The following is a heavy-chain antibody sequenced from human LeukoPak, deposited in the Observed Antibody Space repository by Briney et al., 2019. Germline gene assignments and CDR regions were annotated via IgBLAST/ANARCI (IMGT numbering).Heavy chain of an antibody. CDR1: GGTFSSYA. CDR3: ARDRRFGELYDP. D-gene: IGHD3-10*01. Sequence: GASVKVSCKASGGTFSSYAISWVRQAPGQGLEWMGGIIPIFGTANYAQKFQGRVTITADESTSTAYMELSSLRSEDTVVYYCARDRRFGELYDPWGQGTLVTVSS. J-gene: IGHJ5*02. V-gene: IGHV1-69*01. CDR2: IIPIFGTA.